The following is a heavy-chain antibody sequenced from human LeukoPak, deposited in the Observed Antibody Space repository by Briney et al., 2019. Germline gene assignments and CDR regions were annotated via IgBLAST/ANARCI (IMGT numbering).Heavy chain of an antibody. J-gene: IGHJ5*02. D-gene: IGHD2-2*01. V-gene: IGHV4-39*01. CDR3: ARQRGYCSSISCYAWFDP. CDR2: IYYSGST. CDR1: GASIGSSSYY. Sequence: SETLSLTCTVSGASIGSSSYYWGWIRQPPGKGLEWIGSIYYSGSTDYNPSLKSRVSISIDTSKNQFSLKLSSVTAADTAVYYCARQRGYCSSISCYAWFDPWGQGTLVTVSS.